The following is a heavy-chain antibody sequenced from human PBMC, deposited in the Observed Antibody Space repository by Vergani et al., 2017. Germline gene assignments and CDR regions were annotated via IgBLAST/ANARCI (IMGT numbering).Heavy chain of an antibody. CDR1: GGSISSYY. J-gene: IGHJ1*01. CDR3: AREEGVGYFQH. CDR2: IYYSGST. V-gene: IGHV4-59*01. D-gene: IGHD1-26*01. Sequence: QVQLQESGPGLVKPSETLSLTCTVSGGSISSYYWRWIRQPPGKGLEWIGYIYYSGSTNYNPSLKSRVTISVDTSKNQFSLKLSSVNAADTAVYYCAREEGVGYFQHWGQGTLVTVSS.